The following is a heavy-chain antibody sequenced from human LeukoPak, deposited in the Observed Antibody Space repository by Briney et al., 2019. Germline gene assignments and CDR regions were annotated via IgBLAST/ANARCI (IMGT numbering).Heavy chain of an antibody. CDR2: IKGDGSEE. CDR3: ARDLRDFDY. J-gene: IGHJ4*02. D-gene: IGHD3-16*01. Sequence: GGSLRLSCTASEFTFSNTWMTWVRQAPGRGLEWVANIKGDGSEENYVDSVKGRFAISRDNAKNSLYLQMNSLKAEDAAVYYCARDLRDFDYWGQGTLVTVSS. CDR1: EFTFSNTW. V-gene: IGHV3-7*04.